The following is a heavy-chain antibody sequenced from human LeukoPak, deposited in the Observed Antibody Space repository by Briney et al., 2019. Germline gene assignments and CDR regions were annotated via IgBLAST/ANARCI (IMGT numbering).Heavy chain of an antibody. J-gene: IGHJ6*03. CDR1: GGSFSGYY. CDR3: ARGYGDYVRYYMDV. D-gene: IGHD4-17*01. V-gene: IGHV4-34*01. CDR2: INHSGST. Sequence: SETLSLTCAVYGGSFSGYYWSWSRHPPGKGLEWIGEINHSGSTNYNPSLKSRVTISVDTSKNQFSLKLSSVTAADTAVYYCARGYGDYVRYYMDVWGKGTTVTVSS.